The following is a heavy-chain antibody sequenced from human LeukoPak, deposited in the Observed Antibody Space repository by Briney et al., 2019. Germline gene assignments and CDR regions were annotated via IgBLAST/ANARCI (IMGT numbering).Heavy chain of an antibody. CDR1: TSR. D-gene: IGHD3-22*01. CDR3: ARDLWNFYDDSGYNRDFDS. J-gene: IGHJ5*01. CDR2: IGTYGGDT. V-gene: IGHV1-18*01. Sequence: TSRISWERQAPGQGLEWMGWIGTYGGDTYYAQKFQGRITVTTDTSTSTVYMELRNLRSDDTAVYYCARDLWNFYDDSGYNRDFDSWGQGTLVTVSS.